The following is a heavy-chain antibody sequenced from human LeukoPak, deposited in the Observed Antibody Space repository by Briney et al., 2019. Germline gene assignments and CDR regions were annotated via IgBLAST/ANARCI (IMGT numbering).Heavy chain of an antibody. Sequence: PGGSLRLSCAASGFTFSDYYMSWIRQAPGKGLEWVSYISSSGSTIYYADSVKGRFTISRDNSKNTLYLQMNSLRAEDTAVYYCAKDQIVVVPAAISYWGQGTLVTVSS. CDR1: GFTFSDYY. J-gene: IGHJ4*02. CDR3: AKDQIVVVPAAISY. D-gene: IGHD2-2*01. CDR2: ISSSGSTI. V-gene: IGHV3-11*01.